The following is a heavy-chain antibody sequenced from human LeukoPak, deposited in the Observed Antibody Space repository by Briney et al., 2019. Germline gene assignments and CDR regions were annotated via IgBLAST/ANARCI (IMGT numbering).Heavy chain of an antibody. CDR3: ARSIDPQFPWFDP. CDR1: GFTFSSYG. Sequence: GGSLRLSCAASGFTFSSYGMHWVRQAPGKGLEWVAVIWYDGSNKYYADSVKGRFTISRDNSKNTLYLQMNSLRAEDTAVYYCARSIDPQFPWFDPWGQGTLVTASS. J-gene: IGHJ5*02. V-gene: IGHV3-33*01. CDR2: IWYDGSNK.